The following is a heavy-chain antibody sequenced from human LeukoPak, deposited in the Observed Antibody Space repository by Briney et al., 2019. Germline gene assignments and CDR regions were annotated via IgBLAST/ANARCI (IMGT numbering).Heavy chain of an antibody. CDR2: ISSTSTYI. D-gene: IGHD5-18*01. Sequence: GGSLRLSCAASGFTFSSYSMNWVRQTPGKGLEWVSSISSTSTYIYYADSVKGRFTISRDNAKNSLYLQMNSLRAEDTAVCYCAREPTGIILWGQGTLVTVSS. V-gene: IGHV3-21*01. CDR1: GFTFSSYS. CDR3: AREPTGIIL. J-gene: IGHJ4*02.